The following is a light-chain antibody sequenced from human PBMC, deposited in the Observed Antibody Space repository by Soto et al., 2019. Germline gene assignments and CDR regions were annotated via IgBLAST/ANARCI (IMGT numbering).Light chain of an antibody. J-gene: IGKJ1*01. V-gene: IGKV1-5*03. CDR2: KAS. CDR3: QQYGSLSPT. CDR1: QSTSSW. Sequence: DIQMTQSPSTLSASVGDRVTITCRASQSTSSWLAWYQQKPGTAPNVLIYKASSLESGVPSRFSGSGSGPEFTLPISSLQPDDFATYYCQQYGSLSPTFGQGTKVEIK.